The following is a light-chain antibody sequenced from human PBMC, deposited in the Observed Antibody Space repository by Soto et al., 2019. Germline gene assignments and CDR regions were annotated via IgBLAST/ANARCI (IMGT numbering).Light chain of an antibody. V-gene: IGKV1-9*01. Sequence: IQLTQSPSSLSASVGDRVTITCRASQAISDSLVWYQQNPGQAPKLLIYAASTLQSGVPSRFSGSGSGTDFTLTISSLHPADFATYYCQQFKSYPYTFDQGTKLEI. CDR1: QAISDS. CDR3: QQFKSYPYT. CDR2: AAS. J-gene: IGKJ2*01.